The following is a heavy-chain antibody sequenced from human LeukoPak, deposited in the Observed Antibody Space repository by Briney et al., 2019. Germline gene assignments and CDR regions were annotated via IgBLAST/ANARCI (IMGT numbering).Heavy chain of an antibody. CDR3: VKMISVNRGVLSRDMDV. CDR1: GFTVSSNY. J-gene: IGHJ6*02. V-gene: IGHV3-53*01. CDR2: IGTNPGPT. Sequence: PGGSLRLSCAASGFTVSSNYMSWVRQAPGKGLEWVSVIGTNPGPTYYADSVKGRFTISRDNSNNMVYMQMSSLRAEDTALYYCVKMISVNRGVLSRDMDVWGQGTTVTVSS. D-gene: IGHD3-10*01.